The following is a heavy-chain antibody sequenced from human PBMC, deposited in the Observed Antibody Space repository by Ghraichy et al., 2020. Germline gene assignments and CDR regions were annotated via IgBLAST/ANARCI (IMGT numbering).Heavy chain of an antibody. CDR1: GFTFSSYA. J-gene: IGHJ4*02. CDR2: ISGSGGST. D-gene: IGHD6-6*01. Sequence: GESLNISCAASGFTFSSYAMSWVRQAPGKGLEWVSAISGSGGSTYYADSVKGRFTISRDNSKNTLYLQMNSLRAEDTAVYYCAKEYSSSFPFDYWGQGTLVTVSS. CDR3: AKEYSSSFPFDY. V-gene: IGHV3-23*01.